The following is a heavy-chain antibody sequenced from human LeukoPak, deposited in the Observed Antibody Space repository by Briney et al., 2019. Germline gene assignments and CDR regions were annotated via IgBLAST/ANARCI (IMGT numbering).Heavy chain of an antibody. Sequence: GGSLRLSCAASGFTVSSNYMSWVRQAPGKGLEWVSVIYSGGSTYYADSVKGRFTISRDNSKNTLYLQMNSLRAEDTAVYYCAKSPGDCGGDCCDCWGQGTLVTVSS. V-gene: IGHV3-66*01. J-gene: IGHJ4*02. CDR1: GFTVSSNY. D-gene: IGHD2-21*02. CDR2: IYSGGST. CDR3: AKSPGDCGGDCCDC.